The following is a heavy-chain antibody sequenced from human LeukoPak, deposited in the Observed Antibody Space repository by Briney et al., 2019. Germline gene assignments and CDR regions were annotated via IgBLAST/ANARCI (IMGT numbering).Heavy chain of an antibody. CDR2: INPTGGST. CDR1: GYTFPSYF. Sequence: ASVKVSCEASGYTFPSYFMHWVRQAPGQGLEWMGIINPTGGSTTYAQKFQGRVTMTRDTSTSTVYMELSSLRSDDTAVYYCARTAARRFDYWGQGTLVAVSS. D-gene: IGHD6-6*01. J-gene: IGHJ4*02. CDR3: ARTAARRFDY. V-gene: IGHV1-46*01.